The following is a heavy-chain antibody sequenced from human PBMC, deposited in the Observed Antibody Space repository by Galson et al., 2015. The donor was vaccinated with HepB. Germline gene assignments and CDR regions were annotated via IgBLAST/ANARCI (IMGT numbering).Heavy chain of an antibody. Sequence: SLRLSCAASGFSFSSYNMNWVRQAPGKGLEWVSSIGSDSSYRNYADSVKGRFTISRDNAKTSLYLQMNSLRAEDTAVYYCAYWGAFDIWGQGAMVTVSS. CDR1: GFSFSSYN. V-gene: IGHV3-21*01. CDR3: AYWGAFDI. CDR2: IGSDSSYR. J-gene: IGHJ3*02. D-gene: IGHD7-27*01.